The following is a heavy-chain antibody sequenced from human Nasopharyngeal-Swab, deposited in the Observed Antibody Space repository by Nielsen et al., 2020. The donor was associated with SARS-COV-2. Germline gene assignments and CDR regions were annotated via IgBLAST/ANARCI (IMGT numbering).Heavy chain of an antibody. D-gene: IGHD3-22*01. Sequence: VRQAPGKGLEWVGRIRSKANSYATAYAASVKGRFTISRDDSKNTAYLQMNSLKTEDTAVYYCTREAGRGYYVYWGQGTLVTVSS. CDR2: IRSKANSYAT. J-gene: IGHJ4*02. V-gene: IGHV3-73*01. CDR3: TREAGRGYYVY.